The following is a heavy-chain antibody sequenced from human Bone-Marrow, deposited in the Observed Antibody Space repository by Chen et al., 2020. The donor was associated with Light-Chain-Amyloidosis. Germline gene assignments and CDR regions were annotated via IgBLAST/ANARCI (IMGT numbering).Heavy chain of an antibody. Sequence: EVQLVESGGGLVQPGGSLSLSCAAPGLTFNDNWMHWVRQVPGKGLVWVARIKSDGSATNYADSVKGRFTVSRDTAKNTLYLQMKSLRAEDTAVYYCTRGDCTSTSCFLDFWGQGTLVTVSS. CDR2: IKSDGSAT. CDR1: GLTFNDNW. V-gene: IGHV3-74*01. CDR3: TRGDCTSTSCFLDF. D-gene: IGHD2-2*01. J-gene: IGHJ4*02.